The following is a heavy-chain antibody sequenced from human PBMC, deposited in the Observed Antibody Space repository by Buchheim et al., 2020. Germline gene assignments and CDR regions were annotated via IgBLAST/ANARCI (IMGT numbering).Heavy chain of an antibody. Sequence: QVQLAQSGAEVKKPGASVKVSCTASGYTFTNYYIHWVRQAPGQGLEWMAAINPRSGSTDCAQKFRGRLTMTRDTSTSTVYMELSSLRSEDAAVYYCASGIIVAGTYYYFGMDVWGQGTT. CDR3: ASGIIVAGTYYYFGMDV. D-gene: IGHD6-19*01. V-gene: IGHV1-46*01. J-gene: IGHJ6*02. CDR2: INPRSGST. CDR1: GYTFTNYY.